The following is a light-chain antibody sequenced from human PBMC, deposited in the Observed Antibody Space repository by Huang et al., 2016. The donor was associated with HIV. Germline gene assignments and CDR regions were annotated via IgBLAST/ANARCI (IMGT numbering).Light chain of an antibody. CDR2: GAS. Sequence: EIVMTQSPATLSVSPGERATLSCRASQSVNRNLAWYQQKPGQAPRLLIFGASTRATGIPARFSGSGSGTEFTPTISSLESEDFAVYYCQQYNNWPRTFGQGTKVEIK. J-gene: IGKJ1*01. CDR3: QQYNNWPRT. V-gene: IGKV3-15*01. CDR1: QSVNRN.